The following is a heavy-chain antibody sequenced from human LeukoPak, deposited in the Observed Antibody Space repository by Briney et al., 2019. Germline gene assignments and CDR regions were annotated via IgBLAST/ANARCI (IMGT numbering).Heavy chain of an antibody. D-gene: IGHD6-19*01. CDR1: GFTFSSYW. V-gene: IGHV3-7*01. J-gene: IGHJ4*02. CDR2: IKQDGSEK. CDR3: ARDLPPGSSGWYLGY. Sequence: PGGSLRLSCAASGFTFSSYWMSWVRQAPGKGLEWVANIKQDGSEKYYVDSVKGRFTISRDNAKNSLYLQMNSLRDEDTALYYCARDLPPGSSGWYLGYWGQGTLVTVSS.